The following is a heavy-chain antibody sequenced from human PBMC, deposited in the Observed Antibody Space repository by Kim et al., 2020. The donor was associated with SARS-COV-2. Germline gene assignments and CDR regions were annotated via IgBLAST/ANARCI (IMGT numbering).Heavy chain of an antibody. Sequence: GGSLRLSCAASGFTFSSYGMNWVRQTPRKGLEWVLGISGSSDTIHYADSVKGRFTISRDNSRNTLYLQMNSLRAEDTALYYCARDLYGSGSYYGDYWGQG. CDR2: ISGSSDTI. CDR3: ARDLYGSGSYYGDY. D-gene: IGHD3-10*01. V-gene: IGHV3-23*01. CDR1: GFTFSSYG. J-gene: IGHJ4*02.